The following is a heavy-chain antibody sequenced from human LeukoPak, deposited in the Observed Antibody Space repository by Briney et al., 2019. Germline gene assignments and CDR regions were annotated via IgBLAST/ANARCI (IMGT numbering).Heavy chain of an antibody. D-gene: IGHD1-26*01. J-gene: IGHJ4*02. V-gene: IGHV3-23*01. CDR2: ISGSGGST. CDR1: GFTFDNCA. Sequence: GGSLRLSCAASGFTFDNCAMNWVRQSPGKSRDWVSGISGSGGSTHYADSVKGRFTVSRDNSKNTLYLQMDSLRPEDTAVYYCTKEALSIVLYGFDFWGQGTLVTVSS. CDR3: TKEALSIVLYGFDF.